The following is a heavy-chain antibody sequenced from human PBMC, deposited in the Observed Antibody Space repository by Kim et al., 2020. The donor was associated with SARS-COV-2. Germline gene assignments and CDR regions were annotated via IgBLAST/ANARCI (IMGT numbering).Heavy chain of an antibody. D-gene: IGHD6-6*01. CDR3: AKDRWWGAYSSSGLDY. CDR1: GFPFSTYA. Sequence: GGSLRLSCAGSGFPFSTYAMSWVRQASGKGLEWVSSISNSGDMTYYADSVKGRFTISRDNSEDTLYLHMNSLRPEDTAIYYCAKDRWWGAYSSSGLDYWGQGVLVTVSS. CDR2: ISNSGDMT. V-gene: IGHV3-23*01. J-gene: IGHJ4*02.